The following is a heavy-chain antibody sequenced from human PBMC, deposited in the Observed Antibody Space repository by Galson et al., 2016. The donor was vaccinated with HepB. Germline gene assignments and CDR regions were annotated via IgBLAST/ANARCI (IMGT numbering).Heavy chain of an antibody. CDR1: GDSVSSNSVA. V-gene: IGHV6-1*01. D-gene: IGHD5-18*01. CDR3: ARDRNFKLTWIQLRKRGTGDGLDY. J-gene: IGHJ4*02. CDR2: TYYRSKWYN. Sequence: CAISGDSVSSNSVAWNWIRQSPSRGLEWLGRTYYRSKWYNDYAVSVKSRITINPDTSKSQFSLQLNSVTPEDTALYYCARDRNFKLTWIQLRKRGTGDGLDYWGQGTLVTVSS.